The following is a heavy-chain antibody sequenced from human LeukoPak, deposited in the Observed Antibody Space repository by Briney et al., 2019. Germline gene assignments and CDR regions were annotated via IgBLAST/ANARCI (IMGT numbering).Heavy chain of an antibody. CDR2: IIPIFGTA. Sequence: ASVKVSCKASGGTFSSYAISWVRQAPGQGPEWMGGIIPIFGTANYAQKFQGRVTITADESTSTAYMELSSLRSEDTAVYYCARWFGELLIFDYWGQGTLVTVSS. J-gene: IGHJ4*02. CDR3: ARWFGELLIFDY. V-gene: IGHV1-69*13. D-gene: IGHD3-10*01. CDR1: GGTFSSYA.